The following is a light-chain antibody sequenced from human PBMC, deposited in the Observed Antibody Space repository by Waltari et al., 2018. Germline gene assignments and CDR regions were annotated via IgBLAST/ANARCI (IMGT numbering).Light chain of an antibody. V-gene: IGKV3-20*01. CDR3: QQYHSSPIT. Sequence: EIVLTQSPGTLSLSPGERATLSCRASQTVSSNYLAWYQQRPGQAPRLLIFGASSRATGIPDRFSGSGSGTDFTLTISSLQAEDVAVYYCQQYHSSPITFGQGTRLEIK. CDR1: QTVSSNY. CDR2: GAS. J-gene: IGKJ5*01.